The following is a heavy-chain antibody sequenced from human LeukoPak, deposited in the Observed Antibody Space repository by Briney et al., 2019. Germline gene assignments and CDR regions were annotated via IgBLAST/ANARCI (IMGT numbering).Heavy chain of an antibody. CDR3: AGKYGLGHYFVY. Sequence: PGGSLRLSYAASGFTFSNYEINWARHAPGKGREWLSYISSSGTTIYYAGCVQGRFTISRDNAKNSLSLPMNSLRADDAGIYYCAGKYGLGHYFVYWGQGTLVTVSS. CDR2: ISSSGTTI. V-gene: IGHV3-48*03. D-gene: IGHD7-27*01. CDR1: GFTFSNYE. J-gene: IGHJ4*02.